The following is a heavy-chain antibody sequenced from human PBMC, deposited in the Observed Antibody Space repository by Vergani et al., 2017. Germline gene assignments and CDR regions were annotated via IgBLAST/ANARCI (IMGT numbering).Heavy chain of an antibody. V-gene: IGHV4-59*12. D-gene: IGHD6-19*01. CDR3: ARDGGYSSGWPYWYFDL. CDR2: IYYSGST. CDR1: GGSISSYY. Sequence: QVQLQESGPGLVKPSETLSLTCTVSGGSISSYYWSWIRQPPGKGLEWIGYIYYSGSTNYNPSLKSRVTISVDTSKNQFSLKLSSVTAADTAVYYCARDGGYSSGWPYWYFDLWGRGTLVTVSS. J-gene: IGHJ2*01.